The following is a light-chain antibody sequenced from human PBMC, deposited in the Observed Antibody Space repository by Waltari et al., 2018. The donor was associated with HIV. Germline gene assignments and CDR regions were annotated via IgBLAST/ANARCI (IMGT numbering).Light chain of an antibody. Sequence: SSELTQGPDVSVALGQTVRITCRGDGLKSYWPTWYQVRPGEAPRVVIYGNNECPSGIPARFAGSGSGDTASLTISGAQAEDEAQYYCNSRDDYGNFLLFGGGTLLTVL. V-gene: IGLV3-19*01. J-gene: IGLJ2*01. CDR2: GNN. CDR3: NSRDDYGNFLL. CDR1: GLKSYW.